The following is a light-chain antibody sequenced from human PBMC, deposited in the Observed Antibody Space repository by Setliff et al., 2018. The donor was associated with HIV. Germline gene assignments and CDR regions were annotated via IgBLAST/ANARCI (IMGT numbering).Light chain of an antibody. Sequence: QSALTQPRSVSGSPGQSVTISCTGTSSDVGRYNYVSWFQQHPGKAPKVLIYDVSKRPSGVSNRFSGSKSANTASLTISGLQAEDEADYYCSSYTSSSTYVFGTGTKVTVL. CDR1: SSDVGRYNY. J-gene: IGLJ1*01. V-gene: IGLV2-11*01. CDR3: SSYTSSSTYV. CDR2: DVS.